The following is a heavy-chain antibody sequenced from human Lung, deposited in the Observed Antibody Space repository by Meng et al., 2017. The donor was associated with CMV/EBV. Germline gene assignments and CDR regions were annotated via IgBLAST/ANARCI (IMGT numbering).Heavy chain of an antibody. D-gene: IGHD3-10*01. V-gene: IGHV3-11*06. Sequence: FTISRDNAKNSLYLQMNSLRAEDTAVYYCASPRRGAFDIWGQGTMVTVAS. J-gene: IGHJ3*02. CDR3: ASPRRGAFDI.